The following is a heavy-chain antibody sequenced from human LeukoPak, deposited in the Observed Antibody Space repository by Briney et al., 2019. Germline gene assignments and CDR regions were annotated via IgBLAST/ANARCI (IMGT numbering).Heavy chain of an antibody. J-gene: IGHJ4*02. CDR3: ARDSPSIAAASGNKTPYYFDY. V-gene: IGHV1-46*01. D-gene: IGHD6-13*01. Sequence: ASVKVSCKASGYSFTNYYMYWVRQAPGQGLEWMGVINPSGGSTSYAQKFQGRVTITADESTSTAYMELSSLRSEDTAVYYCARDSPSIAAASGNKTPYYFDYWGQGTLVTVSS. CDR1: GYSFTNYY. CDR2: INPSGGST.